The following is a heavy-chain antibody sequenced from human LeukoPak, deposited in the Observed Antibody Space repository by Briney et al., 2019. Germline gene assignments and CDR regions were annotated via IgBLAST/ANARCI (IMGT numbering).Heavy chain of an antibody. CDR1: GNSISSDYY. D-gene: IGHD3-22*01. J-gene: IGHJ3*02. V-gene: IGHV4-38-2*02. Sequence: PSETLSLTCTVSGNSISSDYYWGWIRQPPGKGLEWIGSIYYSGPTYYNPSLKSRVTISLDTSKSQFSLKLSSVTAADTAVYYCARWLSNAFDIWGQGTMVTVSS. CDR2: IYYSGPT. CDR3: ARWLSNAFDI.